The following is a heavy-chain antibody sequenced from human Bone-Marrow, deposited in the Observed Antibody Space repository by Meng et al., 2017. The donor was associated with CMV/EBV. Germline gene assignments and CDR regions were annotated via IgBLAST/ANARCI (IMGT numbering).Heavy chain of an antibody. CDR2: IWYDGSNK. J-gene: IGHJ4*02. Sequence: SCAASGFTFSSSGMHWVRQAPGKGLEWVAVIWYDGSNKYYADSVKGRFTISRDNSKNTLYLQMNSLRAEDTAVYYCAKSSSGNYPPFDYWGQGTLVTVSS. CDR3: AKSSSGNYPPFDY. CDR1: GFTFSSSG. V-gene: IGHV3-33*06. D-gene: IGHD4-11*01.